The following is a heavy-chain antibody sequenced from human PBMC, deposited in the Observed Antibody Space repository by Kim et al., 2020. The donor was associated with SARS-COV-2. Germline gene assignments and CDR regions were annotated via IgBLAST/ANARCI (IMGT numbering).Heavy chain of an antibody. CDR2: VNSDGSST. D-gene: IGHD3-10*01. CDR3: VREVTMVRGVKGYQH. V-gene: IGHV3-74*01. Sequence: GGSLRLSCAASGFTLSNYWMHWVRQAPGKGLVWVSRVNSDGSSTSYADSVKGRFTISRDNAKNTLYLQMNSLRAEDTAVYYCVREVTMVRGVKGYQHWGQGTLVTVSS. J-gene: IGHJ1*01. CDR1: GFTLSNYW.